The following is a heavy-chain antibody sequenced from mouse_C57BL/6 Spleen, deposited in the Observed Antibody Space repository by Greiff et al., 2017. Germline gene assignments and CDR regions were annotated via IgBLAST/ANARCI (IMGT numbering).Heavy chain of an antibody. CDR3: VVDYYGNYYYAMDY. V-gene: IGHV10-1*01. Sequence: EVKLVESGGGLVQPKGSLKLSCAASGFSFNTYAMNWVRQAPGKGLEWVARIRSKSNNYATYYADSVKDRFTISRDDSESMLYLQMNNLKTEDTAMYYCVVDYYGNYYYAMDYWGQGTSVTVSS. CDR1: GFSFNTYA. CDR2: IRSKSNNYAT. J-gene: IGHJ4*01. D-gene: IGHD2-1*01.